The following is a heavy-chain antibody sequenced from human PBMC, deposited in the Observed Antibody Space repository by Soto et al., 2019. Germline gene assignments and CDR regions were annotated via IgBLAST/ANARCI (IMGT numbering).Heavy chain of an antibody. V-gene: IGHV3-30*03. CDR2: TSDDGDIQ. Sequence: GGSLRLSCAASGFTFSSYGMHWVRQAPGKGLEWVAITSDDGDIQYYADSVKGRFTISRDNSKNTLYLQMTSLRGEDAAVYFCARAVDAAMDPLDYWGQGTLVTVSS. J-gene: IGHJ4*02. CDR1: GFTFSSYG. CDR3: ARAVDAAMDPLDY. D-gene: IGHD5-18*01.